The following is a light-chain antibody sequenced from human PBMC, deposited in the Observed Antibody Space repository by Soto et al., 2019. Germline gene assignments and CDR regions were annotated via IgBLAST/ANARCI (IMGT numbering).Light chain of an antibody. CDR1: QSINTY. CDR3: QQSYSTPRT. J-gene: IGKJ4*01. Sequence: DIQITQSPSSLSASVGDRVTITCRTSQSINTYLNWYQQKPGEAPKLLIYAASILQNGVPSTFSGSGSGTDFTLTSSTLQPEDFATYYCQQSYSTPRTFGGGTKVDIK. V-gene: IGKV1-39*01. CDR2: AAS.